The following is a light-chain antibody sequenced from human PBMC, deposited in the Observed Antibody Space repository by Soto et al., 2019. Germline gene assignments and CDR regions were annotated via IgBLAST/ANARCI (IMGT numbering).Light chain of an antibody. CDR2: DAS. V-gene: IGKV3-11*01. CDR1: QSVSSY. J-gene: IGKJ1*01. Sequence: EIVLTQSPATLSLSPGERATLSCRASQSVSSYLAWYQQKPGQAPRLLIYDASNRTTVIPARFSGRRSGTGFTLTTRCLEPADLAVYYCQQRMNWRLTFGQQTTV. CDR3: QQRMNWRLT.